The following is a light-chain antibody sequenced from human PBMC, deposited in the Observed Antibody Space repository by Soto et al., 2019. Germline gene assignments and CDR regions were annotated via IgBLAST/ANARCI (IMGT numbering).Light chain of an antibody. V-gene: IGKV1-5*03. CDR1: QSISSW. Sequence: DIQLTQSPSTLSASVGDRVTITCRASQSISSWLTWYQQRPGKAPKLLIYKASDLQSGVPSRFSGSESGTEFTLTISSLQPDDFATYFCLQFSTYSLTFGGVTTVEIK. CDR3: LQFSTYSLT. CDR2: KAS. J-gene: IGKJ4*01.